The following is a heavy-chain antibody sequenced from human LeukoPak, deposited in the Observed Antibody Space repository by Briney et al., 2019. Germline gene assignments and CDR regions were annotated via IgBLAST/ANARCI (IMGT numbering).Heavy chain of an antibody. D-gene: IGHD3-22*01. CDR3: ASGLRTQLTTPGDY. CDR2: IIPIFGTA. CDR1: GYTFTGYY. Sequence: SVKVSCKASGYTFTGYYMHWVRQAPGQGLEWMGGIIPIFGTANYAQKFQGRVTITADESTSTAYMELSSLRSEDTAVYYCASGLRTQLTTPGDYWGQGTLVTVSS. J-gene: IGHJ4*02. V-gene: IGHV1-69*13.